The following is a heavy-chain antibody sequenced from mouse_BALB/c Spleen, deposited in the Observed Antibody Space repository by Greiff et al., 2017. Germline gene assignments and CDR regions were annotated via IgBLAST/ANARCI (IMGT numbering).Heavy chain of an antibody. D-gene: IGHD1-1*01. CDR1: GFTFSSYA. J-gene: IGHJ4*01. CDR2: ISSGGST. CDR3: ARGGYGSSPYAMDY. V-gene: IGHV5-6-5*01. Sequence: EVNVVESGGGLVKPGGSLKLSCAASGFTFSSYAMSWVRQTPEKRLEWVASISSGGSTYYPDSVKGRFTISRDNARNILYLQMSSLRSEDTAMYYCARGGYGSSPYAMDYWGQGTSVTVSS.